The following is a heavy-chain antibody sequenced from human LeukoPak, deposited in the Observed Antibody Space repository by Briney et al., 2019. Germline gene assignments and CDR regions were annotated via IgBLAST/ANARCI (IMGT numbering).Heavy chain of an antibody. J-gene: IGHJ4*02. Sequence: PGGSLRLSFAVSGFNFVDYGTSWVRQAPGKGLEWVAVISYDGSNKYYADSVKGRFAISRDNSKNTVYLQMNSLRVEDTAVYYCARANTPFADYWGQGTLVTVSS. CDR1: GFNFVDYG. CDR3: ARANTPFADY. V-gene: IGHV3-30*19. D-gene: IGHD2-2*02. CDR2: ISYDGSNK.